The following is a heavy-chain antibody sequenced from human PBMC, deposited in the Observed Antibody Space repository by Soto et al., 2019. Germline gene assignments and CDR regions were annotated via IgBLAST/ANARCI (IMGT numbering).Heavy chain of an antibody. Sequence: QITLKESGPTLVKPTQTLTLTCTFSGFSLSTSGVGVGWIRQPPGKALEWLTFIYWDDDKRNSPFLKSRLTITKDTSKDQVVLTLTNMDPVDTATYYCAHIVVAGITYYFDSCGQGALVTVSS. CDR2: IYWDDDK. CDR3: AHIVVAGITYYFDS. D-gene: IGHD2-15*01. CDR1: GFSLSTSGVG. V-gene: IGHV2-5*02. J-gene: IGHJ4*02.